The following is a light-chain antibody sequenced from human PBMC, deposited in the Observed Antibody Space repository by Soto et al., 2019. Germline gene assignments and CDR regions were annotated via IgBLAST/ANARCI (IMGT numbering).Light chain of an antibody. V-gene: IGLV1-40*01. CDR1: SSNIGAGHD. CDR3: QYYDSSLSGVV. J-gene: IGLJ2*01. Sequence: QSVLTQPPSVSGAPGQRVTISCTGSSSNIGAGHDVHWYQQLPGTAPKLLIYGNSNRPSGVPDRCSGSKSGTSASLAITGLQAEDEADYYCQYYDSSLSGVVFGGGTKLTVL. CDR2: GNS.